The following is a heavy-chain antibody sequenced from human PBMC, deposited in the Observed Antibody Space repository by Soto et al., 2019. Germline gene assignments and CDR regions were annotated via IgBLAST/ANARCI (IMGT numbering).Heavy chain of an antibody. CDR3: ASIGGSSSSNWFDP. J-gene: IGHJ5*02. CDR2: IYYSGST. D-gene: IGHD6-6*01. V-gene: IGHV4-59*01. Sequence: SETLSLTCTVSGVSTSSYYWSWIRQPPGKGLEWIGYIYYSGSTNYNPSLKSRVTISVDTSKNQFSLKLSSVTAADTAVYYCASIGGSSSSNWFDPWGQGTLVTVSS. CDR1: GVSTSSYY.